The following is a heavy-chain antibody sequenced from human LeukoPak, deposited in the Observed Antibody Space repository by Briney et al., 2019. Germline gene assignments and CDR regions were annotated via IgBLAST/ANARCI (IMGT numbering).Heavy chain of an antibody. Sequence: SETLSLTCAVYGGSFSGYYWSWIRQPPGKGLEWIGEINHSGSTNYNPSLKSRVTISVDTSKNQFSLKLSSVTAADTAVYYCARVPEIWGKGTTVIISS. CDR2: INHSGST. D-gene: IGHD1-14*01. CDR1: GGSFSGYY. V-gene: IGHV4-34*01. J-gene: IGHJ6*04. CDR3: ARVPEI.